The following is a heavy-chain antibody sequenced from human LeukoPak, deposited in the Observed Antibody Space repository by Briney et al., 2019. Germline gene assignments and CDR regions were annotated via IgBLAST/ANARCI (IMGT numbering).Heavy chain of an antibody. CDR1: GFIFSSYE. CDR3: ARFRIQLHAFDI. CDR2: ISSSCSTI. D-gene: IGHD5-18*01. J-gene: IGHJ3*02. V-gene: IGHV3-48*03. Sequence: GGPLRLSCAASGFIFSSYEMNGVRQAPGKGLEWVSYISSSCSTIYYAGSVKGRFTISRDNAKNSLYLQMNSLRAEDTAVYYCARFRIQLHAFDIWGQGTMVTVSS.